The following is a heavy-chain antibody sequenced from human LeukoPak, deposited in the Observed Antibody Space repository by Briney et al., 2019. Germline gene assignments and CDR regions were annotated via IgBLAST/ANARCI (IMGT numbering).Heavy chain of an antibody. CDR3: ARDLIQLWLRGFIGY. J-gene: IGHJ4*02. CDR1: GFTFSSYA. V-gene: IGHV3-30*04. D-gene: IGHD5-18*01. Sequence: PGRSLRLSCAASGFTFSSYAMYWVRQAPGKGLEWVAVISYDGSDKFYADSVKGRFTISRDSSKNTLYLQMNSLRAEDTAVYYCARDLIQLWLRGFIGYWGQGTLVTVSS. CDR2: ISYDGSDK.